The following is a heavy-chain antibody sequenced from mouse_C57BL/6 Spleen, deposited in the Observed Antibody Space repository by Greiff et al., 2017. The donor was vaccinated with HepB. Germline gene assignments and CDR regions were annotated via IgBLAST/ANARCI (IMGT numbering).Heavy chain of an antibody. V-gene: IGHV5-6*02. D-gene: IGHD2-1*01. Sequence: DVKLVESGGDLVKPGGSLKLSCAASGFTFSSYGMSWVRQTPDKRLEWVATISSGGSYTYYPDSVKGRFTISRDNAKNTLYLQMSSLKSEDTAMYYCARDGNSYYYAMDYWGQGTSVTVSS. CDR1: GFTFSSYG. CDR3: ARDGNSYYYAMDY. CDR2: ISSGGSYT. J-gene: IGHJ4*01.